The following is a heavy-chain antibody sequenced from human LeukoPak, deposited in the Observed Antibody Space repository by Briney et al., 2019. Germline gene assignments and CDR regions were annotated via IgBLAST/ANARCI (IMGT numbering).Heavy chain of an antibody. V-gene: IGHV3-74*01. D-gene: IGHD3-10*01. CDR1: GFTLYTFGSYW. Sequence: PGGSLRLSCAASGFTLYTFGSYWMHWVRQAPGKGLVWVSVIHNDGSGTNYADSLKGRTTISRDDAKNTLYLQMTSLGAGDTGVYYCVRGGFGHAMDVWGQGTTVIVSS. CDR2: IHNDGSGT. CDR3: VRGGFGHAMDV. J-gene: IGHJ6*02.